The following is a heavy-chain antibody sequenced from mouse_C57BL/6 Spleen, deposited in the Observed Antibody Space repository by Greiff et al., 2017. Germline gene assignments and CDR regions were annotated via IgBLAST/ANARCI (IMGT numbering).Heavy chain of an antibody. CDR3: ASYSSGFSHFDY. D-gene: IGHD3-2*02. CDR1: GFNIKDYY. Sequence: EVKLVESGAELVKPGASVKLSCTASGFNIKDYYMHWVKQRTEQGLEWIGRIDPEDGETKYAPKFQGKATITADTSSNTAYLQLSSLTSEDTAVYYCASYSSGFSHFDYWGQGTTLTVSS. CDR2: IDPEDGET. V-gene: IGHV14-2*01. J-gene: IGHJ2*01.